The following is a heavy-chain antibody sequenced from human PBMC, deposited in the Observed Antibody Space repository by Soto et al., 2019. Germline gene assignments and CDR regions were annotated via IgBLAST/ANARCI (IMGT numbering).Heavy chain of an antibody. D-gene: IGHD4-17*01. V-gene: IGHV4-30-4*01. J-gene: IGHJ6*02. CDR3: ARVNLDYVTGMDV. CDR2: IYYTGNT. Sequence: PSETLSLTCAVSGASINSADNYWSWIRQPPGKALEWIGHIYYTGNTYYNPSLKSRVTISLDAPKNQFSLKLTSVTAADTAVYYCARVNLDYVTGMDVWGQGTTVTVSS. CDR1: GASINSADNY.